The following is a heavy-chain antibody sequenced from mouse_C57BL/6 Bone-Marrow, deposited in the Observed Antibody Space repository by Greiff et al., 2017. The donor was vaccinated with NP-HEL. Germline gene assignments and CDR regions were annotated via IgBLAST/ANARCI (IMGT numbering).Heavy chain of an antibody. D-gene: IGHD2-3*01. CDR1: EYEFPSHD. Sequence: EVQGVESGGGLVQPGESLKLSCESNEYEFPSHDMSWVRKTPEKRLELVAAINSDGGSTYYPDTMERRFIISRDNTKKTLYLQMSSLRSEDTALYYCARLVYDGYYSYWYFDVWGTGTTVTVSS. V-gene: IGHV5-2*01. J-gene: IGHJ1*03. CDR3: ARLVYDGYYSYWYFDV. CDR2: INSDGGST.